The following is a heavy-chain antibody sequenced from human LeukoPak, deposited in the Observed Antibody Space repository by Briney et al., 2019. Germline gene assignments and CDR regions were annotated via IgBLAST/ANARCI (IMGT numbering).Heavy chain of an antibody. J-gene: IGHJ6*02. CDR3: AREELGSSTRPPALDV. Sequence: GGSLRLSCVASGFTVISNYMTWVRQAPGKGLEWVSVIYSGGSTYYADSVKGRFTISRHNSKNTLYLQMNSLRAEDTAVYYCAREELGSSTRPPALDVWGQGTTVTVSS. V-gene: IGHV3-53*04. CDR2: IYSGGST. CDR1: GFTVISNY. D-gene: IGHD6-13*01.